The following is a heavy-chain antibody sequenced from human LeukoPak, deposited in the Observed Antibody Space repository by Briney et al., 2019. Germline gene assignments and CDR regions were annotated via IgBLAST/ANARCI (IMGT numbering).Heavy chain of an antibody. Sequence: GGSLRLSCVASGFTFNNAWMSWVRQAPGKGLEWVCRIKHKADGGTTDYGATGKGSFTISRDDSKNTLYRQMNNLKDEDTAVYYCTTCSYDFWSGSEGGYFDHWGQGTLVAVSS. J-gene: IGHJ4*02. CDR3: TTCSYDFWSGSEGGYFDH. D-gene: IGHD3-3*01. CDR1: GFTFNNAW. V-gene: IGHV3-15*01. CDR2: IKHKADGGTT.